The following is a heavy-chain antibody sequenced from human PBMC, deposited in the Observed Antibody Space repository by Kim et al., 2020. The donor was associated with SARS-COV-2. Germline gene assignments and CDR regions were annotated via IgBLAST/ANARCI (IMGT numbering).Heavy chain of an antibody. J-gene: IGHJ6*02. CDR2: ISYDGGNK. CDR1: GFTFSSYA. V-gene: IGHV3-30*04. CDR3: ARDRKLLCFGELFYYGLDV. Sequence: GGSLRLSCAASGFTFSSYAMHWVRQAPGKGLEWVAVISYDGGNKYYADSVKGRFTISRDNSKNTLYLQMNSLRAEDTAVYYCARDRKLLCFGELFYYGLDVSGAEATFTLS. D-gene: IGHD3-10*01.